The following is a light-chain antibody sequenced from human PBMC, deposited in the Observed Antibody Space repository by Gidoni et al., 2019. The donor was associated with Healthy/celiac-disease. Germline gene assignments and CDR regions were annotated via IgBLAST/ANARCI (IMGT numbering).Light chain of an antibody. Sequence: QSALTQPASVSGSSGQSITISCTGTSSDVGSYNLVSWYQQHPGKAPKLMIYEGSKRPSGVSNRFSGSKSGNTASLTISGLQAEDEADYYCCSYAGSSTSGVVFGGGTKLTVL. V-gene: IGLV2-23*01. CDR1: SSDVGSYNL. J-gene: IGLJ2*01. CDR2: EGS. CDR3: CSYAGSSTSGVV.